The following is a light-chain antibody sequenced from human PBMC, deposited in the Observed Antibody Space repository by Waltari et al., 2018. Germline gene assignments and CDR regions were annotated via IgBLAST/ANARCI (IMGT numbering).Light chain of an antibody. Sequence: SYDLTQPPSVSVSPGQTASITCSGDKLGDTYACWYQQKPGQSPVLVIYQDSKRPSGIPERFSGSNAGNTATLPISGTQAMDEAAYYCQAWDSSTVVFGGGTKLTVL. CDR2: QDS. CDR3: QAWDSSTVV. J-gene: IGLJ2*01. CDR1: KLGDTY. V-gene: IGLV3-1*01.